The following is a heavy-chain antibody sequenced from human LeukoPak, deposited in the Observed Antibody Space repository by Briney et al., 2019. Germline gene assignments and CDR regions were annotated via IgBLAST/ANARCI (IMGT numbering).Heavy chain of an antibody. J-gene: IGHJ4*02. CDR3: ARWYYDSSGYRYFDY. V-gene: IGHV4-59*12. CDR2: IYYSGST. D-gene: IGHD3-22*01. CDR1: GGSISSYY. Sequence: SETLSLTCTASGGSISSYYWSWIRQPPGKGLEWIGYIYYSGSTNYNPSLKSRVTISVDTSKNQFSLKLSSVTAADTAVYYCARWYYDSSGYRYFDYWGQGTLVIVSS.